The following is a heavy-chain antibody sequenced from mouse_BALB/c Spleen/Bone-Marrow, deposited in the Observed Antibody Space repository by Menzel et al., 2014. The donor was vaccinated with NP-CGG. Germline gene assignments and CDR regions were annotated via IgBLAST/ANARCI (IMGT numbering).Heavy chain of an antibody. CDR1: GYTFTSYY. D-gene: IGHD1-1*01. CDR2: INPSNVDI. V-gene: IGHV1S81*02. Sequence: VQLQQSGAELVKPGASVKLSCKASGYTFTSYYTFWVKQRPGQGLEWIGEINPSNVDINFNEKFKSKATLTVDKSSNTAYMQLSSLTSEDSAVYYCSRGYYGSTYYYAMDYWGQGTSVTVSS. CDR3: SRGYYGSTYYYAMDY. J-gene: IGHJ4*01.